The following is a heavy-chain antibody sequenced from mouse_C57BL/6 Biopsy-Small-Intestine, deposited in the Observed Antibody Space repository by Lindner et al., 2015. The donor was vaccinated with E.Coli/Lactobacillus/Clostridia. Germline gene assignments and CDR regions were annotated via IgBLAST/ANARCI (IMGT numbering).Heavy chain of an antibody. D-gene: IGHD2-5*01. Sequence: VQLQESGAELMKPGASVKASCKATGYTFTGYWIEWIKQRPGHGLEWIGEILPGSGSTKYNEKFKGKATFTADTSSNTAYMQLSSLTTEDSAIYYCAGYYSNFLTYWYFDVWGTGTTVTVSS. J-gene: IGHJ1*03. CDR1: GYTFTGYW. CDR2: ILPGSGST. V-gene: IGHV1-9*01. CDR3: AGYYSNFLTYWYFDV.